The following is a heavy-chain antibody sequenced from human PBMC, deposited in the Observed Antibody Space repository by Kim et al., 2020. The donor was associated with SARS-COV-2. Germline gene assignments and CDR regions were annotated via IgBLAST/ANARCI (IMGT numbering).Heavy chain of an antibody. J-gene: IGHJ5*02. D-gene: IGHD1-1*01. CDR3: ARGTTDP. Sequence: GGSLRLSCAVSGFTFNINVMNWVRQAPGRGLEWGSIISGSGADTYYAGSVRGRFTISRDNSKNTLYLQMNSLTADDTAGYNCARGTTDP. CDR1: GFTFNINV. V-gene: IGHV3-23*01. CDR2: ISGSGADT.